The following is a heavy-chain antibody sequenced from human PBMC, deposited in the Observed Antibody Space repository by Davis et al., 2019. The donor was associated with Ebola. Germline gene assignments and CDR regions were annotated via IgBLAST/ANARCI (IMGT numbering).Heavy chain of an antibody. CDR2: ISSSSSYI. D-gene: IGHD2-8*01. CDR3: VVRDERALGY. Sequence: GGSLRLSCAASGFTFSSYAMSWVRQAPGKGLEWVSSISSSSSYIYYADSVKGRFTISRENAKNSLNLQMNSLRVEDTAVYYCVVRDERALGYWGQGTLVTVSS. V-gene: IGHV3-21*01. J-gene: IGHJ4*02. CDR1: GFTFSSYA.